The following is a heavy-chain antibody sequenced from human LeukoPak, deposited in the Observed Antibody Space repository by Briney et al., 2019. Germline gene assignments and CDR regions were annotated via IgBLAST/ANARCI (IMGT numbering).Heavy chain of an antibody. CDR1: GFTFSLYA. J-gene: IGHJ4*02. CDR2: ISGDGSIT. CDR3: AREISNGWGYFDY. D-gene: IGHD6-19*01. V-gene: IGHV3-23*01. Sequence: GGSLRLSCAPSGFTFSLYAMTWVRQAPGKGLGWVSDISGDGSITYYADSVRGRFTISRDNSNNRLYLQMNSLRAEDTAIYYCAREISNGWGYFDYWGQGSLVIVSP.